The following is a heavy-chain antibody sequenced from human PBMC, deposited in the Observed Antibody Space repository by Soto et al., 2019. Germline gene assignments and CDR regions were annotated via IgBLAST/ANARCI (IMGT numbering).Heavy chain of an antibody. J-gene: IGHJ4*02. CDR1: GYSISSGYY. D-gene: IGHD2-8*02. CDR2: IYHSGST. CDR3: ARATGGFLVDY. V-gene: IGHV4-38-2*01. Sequence: SETLSLTCAVSGYSISSGYYWGWIRQPPGKGLEWIGSIYHSGSTYYNPSLKSRVTISVDTSKNQFSLKLSSVTAADTAVYYCARATGGFLVDYWGQGTLVTVSS.